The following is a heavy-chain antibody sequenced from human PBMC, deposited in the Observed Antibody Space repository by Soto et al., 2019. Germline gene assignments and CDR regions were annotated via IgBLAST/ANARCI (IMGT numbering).Heavy chain of an antibody. CDR2: TYYRSKWYN. V-gene: IGHV6-1*01. CDR1: GDSVSSNSAA. CDR3: ARVVLLGYCSSTSCYTLLNDAFDI. Sequence: SQTLSLTCAISGDSVSSNSAAWNWIRQSPSRGLEWLGRTYYRSKWYNDYAVSVKSRITINPDTSKNQFSLQLNSVTPEDTAVYYCARVVLLGYCSSTSCYTLLNDAFDIWGQGTMVTVSS. J-gene: IGHJ3*02. D-gene: IGHD2-2*02.